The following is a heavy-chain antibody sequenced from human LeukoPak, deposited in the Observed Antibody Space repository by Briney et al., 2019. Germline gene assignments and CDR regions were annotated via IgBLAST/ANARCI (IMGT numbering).Heavy chain of an antibody. CDR1: GFPLSSYS. Sequence: GSLRLSFAASGFPLSSYSMNWVRQAPGKGLEWVSSISSSSSYIYYADSVKGRFTISRDNAKNSLYLQMNSLRAEDTAVYYCARDGYSYGIDYWGQGTLVTVSS. J-gene: IGHJ4*02. D-gene: IGHD5-18*01. CDR2: ISSSSSYI. V-gene: IGHV3-21*01. CDR3: ARDGYSYGIDY.